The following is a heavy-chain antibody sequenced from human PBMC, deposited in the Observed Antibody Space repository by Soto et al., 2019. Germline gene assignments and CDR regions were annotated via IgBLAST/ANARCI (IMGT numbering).Heavy chain of an antibody. Sequence: EVQLVESGGGLVQPGRSLRLSCAASGFTFDDYAMHWVRQAPGKGLEWVSGISWNSGSIGYADSVKGRFTISRDNAKNSLYLQMNSLRAEDTALYYCAKAYRDYGAPSDYWGQGTLVTVSS. D-gene: IGHD4-17*01. CDR2: ISWNSGSI. CDR3: AKAYRDYGAPSDY. CDR1: GFTFDDYA. J-gene: IGHJ4*02. V-gene: IGHV3-9*01.